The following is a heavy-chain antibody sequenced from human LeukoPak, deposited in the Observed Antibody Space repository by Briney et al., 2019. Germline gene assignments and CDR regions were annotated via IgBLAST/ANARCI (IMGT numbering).Heavy chain of an antibody. Sequence: PSETLSLTCAVYGGSFSGYYWSWIRQPPGKGLEWIGEINHSGSTNYNPSLKSRVTISVDTSKNQFSLKLSSVTAADTAVYYCARAPWIQLWLHYYYGVDVWGQGTTVTVSS. CDR1: GGSFSGYY. V-gene: IGHV4-34*01. J-gene: IGHJ6*02. CDR2: INHSGST. D-gene: IGHD5-18*01. CDR3: ARAPWIQLWLHYYYGVDV.